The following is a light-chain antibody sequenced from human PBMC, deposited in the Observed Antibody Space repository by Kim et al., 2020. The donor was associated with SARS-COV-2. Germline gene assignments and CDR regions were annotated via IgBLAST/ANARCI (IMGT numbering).Light chain of an antibody. CDR3: QVWDTSSDGV. V-gene: IGLV3-21*04. CDR1: NMGSKN. J-gene: IGLJ1*01. CDR2: YDS. Sequence: APEKTSSITGGGTNMGSKNVFWYQQKPGQAPVLVIYYDSDRPSGIPERFSGSNSGNTATLTISRVEAGDEADYYCQVWDTSSDGVFGTGTKVTVL.